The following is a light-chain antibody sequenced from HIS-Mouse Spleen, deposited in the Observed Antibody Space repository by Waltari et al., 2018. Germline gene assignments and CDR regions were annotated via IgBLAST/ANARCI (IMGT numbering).Light chain of an antibody. CDR1: SSDVGGYNY. CDR2: EVS. V-gene: IGLV2-14*01. J-gene: IGLJ2*01. CDR3: SSYTSSSTLV. Sequence: QSALTQPASVSGSPGQSITISCTGTSSDVGGYNYVSWYQQHPGKAPKPMIYEVSNRPSGVSNRFSGSKSGNTASLTISGLQAEDEADYYCSSYTSSSTLVFGRGTKLTVL.